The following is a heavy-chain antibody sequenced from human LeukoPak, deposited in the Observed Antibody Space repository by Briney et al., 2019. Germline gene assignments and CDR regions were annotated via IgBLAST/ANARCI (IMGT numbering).Heavy chain of an antibody. V-gene: IGHV3-48*01. J-gene: IGHJ4*02. CDR3: ARDRGILSAATFDY. CDR1: GFTFSSYA. D-gene: IGHD2-2*01. CDR2: ISSSSSTI. Sequence: GGSLRLSCAASGFTFSSYAMSWVRQAPGKGLEWVSYISSSSSTIYYADSVKGRFTISRDNAKNSLYLQMNSLRAEDTAVYYCARDRGILSAATFDYWGQGTLVTVSS.